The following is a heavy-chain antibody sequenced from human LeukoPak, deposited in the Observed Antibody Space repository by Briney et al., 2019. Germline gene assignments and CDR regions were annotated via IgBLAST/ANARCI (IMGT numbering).Heavy chain of an antibody. D-gene: IGHD6-6*01. CDR1: EFTFSMYW. Sequence: GGSLRLSCEASEFTFSMYWMSWVRQAPGKGLEWVSGINWNGGSTGYADSVKGRFTISRDNAKNSLYLQMNSLRAEDTALYYCARDAIEYSSSNWFDPWGQGTLVTVSS. CDR2: INWNGGST. V-gene: IGHV3-20*04. J-gene: IGHJ5*02. CDR3: ARDAIEYSSSNWFDP.